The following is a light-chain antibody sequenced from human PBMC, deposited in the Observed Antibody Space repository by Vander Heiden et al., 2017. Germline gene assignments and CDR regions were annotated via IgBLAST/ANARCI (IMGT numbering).Light chain of an antibody. CDR1: SSDVGGYNY. Sequence: QSALTQPAPVSGSPGQSTPISCTGTSSDVGGYNYVSWYQQHPGKAPKLMVYEVSNRPSGVSNRFSGSKSGNTASLTISGLQAEDEADYYCTSYTSSTTLIFGGGTKLTVL. CDR2: EVS. CDR3: TSYTSSTTLI. J-gene: IGLJ2*01. V-gene: IGLV2-14*01.